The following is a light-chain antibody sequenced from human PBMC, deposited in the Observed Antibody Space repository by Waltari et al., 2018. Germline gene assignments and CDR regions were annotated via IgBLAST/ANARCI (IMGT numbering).Light chain of an antibody. CDR1: SSDVGAYNH. CDR2: GVS. V-gene: IGLV2-11*01. J-gene: IGLJ3*02. Sequence: QSALTQPRSVSGSPGQSVTISCTGTSSDVGAYNHVSWYQQHPGKAPKLMIYGVSKPPSGVPDRFSGSKSGNTASLTISGLQAEDEGDYYCCSYAGTYTVRVFGGGTKVTVL. CDR3: CSYAGTYTVRV.